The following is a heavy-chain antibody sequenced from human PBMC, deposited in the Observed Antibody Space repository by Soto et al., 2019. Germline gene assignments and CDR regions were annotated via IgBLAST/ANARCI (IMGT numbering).Heavy chain of an antibody. D-gene: IGHD3-10*01. CDR2: ISVNGDGT. V-gene: IGHV3-23*01. J-gene: IGHJ4*02. CDR3: AKLPWLGDVPGTEY. CDR1: GFTFSSYV. Sequence: EVQLLESGGGLVQPGGSPRLSCAASGFTFSSYVMTWVRQAPGKGPEWVSTISVNGDGTYYADSVRGRFTISRDNSRNTLYLRLDSLRVEDTALYYCAKLPWLGDVPGTEYWGQGTLVTVSS.